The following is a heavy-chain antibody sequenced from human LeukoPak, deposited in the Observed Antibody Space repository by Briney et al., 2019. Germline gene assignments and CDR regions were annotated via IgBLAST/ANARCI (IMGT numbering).Heavy chain of an antibody. CDR1: GFTFSSYG. J-gene: IGHJ6*03. Sequence: GGSLRLSCAASGFTFSSYGMHWVRQAPGKGLEWVAFIRYDGSNKYYADSVKGRFTISRDNSKNTLYLQMNSLRAEDTAVYYCARGGRGYDFWSGYYEYYYMDVWGKGTTITVSS. D-gene: IGHD3-3*01. V-gene: IGHV3-30*02. CDR2: IRYDGSNK. CDR3: ARGGRGYDFWSGYYEYYYMDV.